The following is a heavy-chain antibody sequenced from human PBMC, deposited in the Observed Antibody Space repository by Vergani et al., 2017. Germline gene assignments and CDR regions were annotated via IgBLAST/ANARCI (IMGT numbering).Heavy chain of an antibody. CDR3: ARGNSYGDYPSDAFDI. CDR2: IYTSGST. D-gene: IGHD4-17*01. J-gene: IGHJ3*02. Sequence: QVQLQESGPGLVKPSETLSLTYTVSGGSISSYYWSWIRQPAGKGLEWIGRIYTSGSTNYNPSLKSRVTMSVDTSKNQFSLKLSSVTAADTAVYYCARGNSYGDYPSDAFDIWGQGTMVTVSS. CDR1: GGSISSYY. V-gene: IGHV4-4*07.